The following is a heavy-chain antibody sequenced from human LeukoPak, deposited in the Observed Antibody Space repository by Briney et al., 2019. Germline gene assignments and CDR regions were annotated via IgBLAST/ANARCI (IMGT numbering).Heavy chain of an antibody. Sequence: GASVKVSCKASGYTFTSYYMHWVRQVPGQGLEWMGIINPSGGSTSYAQKFQGRVTMTRDMSTSTVYMELSSLRSEDTAVYYCARDCSGGSCYSHWGQGTLVTVSS. J-gene: IGHJ1*01. CDR1: GYTFTSYY. CDR2: INPSGGST. V-gene: IGHV1-46*01. CDR3: ARDCSGGSCYSH. D-gene: IGHD2-15*01.